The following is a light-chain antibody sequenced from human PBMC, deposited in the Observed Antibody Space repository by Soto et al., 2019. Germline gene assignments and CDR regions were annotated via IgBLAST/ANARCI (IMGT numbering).Light chain of an antibody. CDR2: GNN. CDR1: SSNIGAGFD. CDR3: QSYDTSLSGGSV. Sequence: QSALTQSPSVSGAPGQRVSISCTWTSSNIGAGFDVHWYQQLPATAPKLLIYGNNNRPSGVPDRFSGSKSGTSASLAITGLQAEDEADYYCQSYDTSLSGGSVFGTGTKLPVL. J-gene: IGLJ1*01. V-gene: IGLV1-40*01.